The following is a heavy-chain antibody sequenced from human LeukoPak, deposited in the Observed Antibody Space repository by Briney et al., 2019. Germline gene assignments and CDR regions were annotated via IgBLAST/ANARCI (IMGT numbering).Heavy chain of an antibody. Sequence: GASVKVSCKASGYTFTSYGISWVRQAPGQGLEWMGWISAYNGNTNYAQKLQGRVTMTTDTSTSTAYMELRSLRSDDTAVYYCARDPQVGATPGFRDYWGQGTLVTVSS. CDR2: ISAYNGNT. D-gene: IGHD1-26*01. J-gene: IGHJ4*02. CDR3: ARDPQVGATPGFRDY. V-gene: IGHV1-18*01. CDR1: GYTFTSYG.